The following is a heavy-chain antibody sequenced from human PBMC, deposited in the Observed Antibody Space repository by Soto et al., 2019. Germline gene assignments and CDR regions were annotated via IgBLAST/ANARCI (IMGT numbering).Heavy chain of an antibody. CDR1: GFTFTDYA. CDR3: VKDEY. CDR2: ISSHGGNT. Sequence: GGSLRLSCAASGFTFTDYAMSWVRQAPGKGLECVSVISSHGGNTYYADSVKGRFTISRDNSKNTVYLQMNSLRAEDTAVYYCVKDEYWGQGTLVTVSS. J-gene: IGHJ4*02. V-gene: IGHV3-23*01.